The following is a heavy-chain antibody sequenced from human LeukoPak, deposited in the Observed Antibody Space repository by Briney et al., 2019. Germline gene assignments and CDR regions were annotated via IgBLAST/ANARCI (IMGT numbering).Heavy chain of an antibody. D-gene: IGHD3-10*01. J-gene: IGHJ4*02. CDR2: IYHSGGT. Sequence: SETPSLTCAVSGGSISSGGYSWSWIRQPPGKGLEWIGCIYHSGGTYYNPSLKSRVTISVDRSKNQFSLKLSSVTAADTAVYYCARSLWFGELSFGVWGQGTLVTVSS. CDR3: ARSLWFGELSFGV. CDR1: GGSISSGGYS. V-gene: IGHV4-30-2*01.